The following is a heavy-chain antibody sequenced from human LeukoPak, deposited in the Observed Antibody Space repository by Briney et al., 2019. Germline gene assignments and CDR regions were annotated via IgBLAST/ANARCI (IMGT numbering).Heavy chain of an antibody. D-gene: IGHD6-19*01. CDR2: IYHSGTT. CDR3: AREGQWLVPGDNWFDP. Sequence: SEILSLTCAVSGGSISSSNWWIWVRQPPGKGLEWIGEIYHSGTTNYNPSLKSRVTISVDKSKNQFSLKLSSVTAADTAVYYCAREGQWLVPGDNWFDPWGQGTLVTVSS. J-gene: IGHJ5*02. V-gene: IGHV4-4*02. CDR1: GGSISSSNW.